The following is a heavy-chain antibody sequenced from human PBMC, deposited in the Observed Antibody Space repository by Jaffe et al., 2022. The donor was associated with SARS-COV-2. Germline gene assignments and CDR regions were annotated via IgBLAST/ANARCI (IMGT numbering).Heavy chain of an antibody. CDR2: IWYDGSNK. V-gene: IGHV3-33*01. CDR1: GFTFSSYG. J-gene: IGHJ4*02. D-gene: IGHD5-18*01. Sequence: QVQLVESGGGVVQPGRSLRLSCAASGFTFSSYGMHWVRQAPGKGLEWVAVIWYDGSNKYYADSVKGRFTISRDNSKNTLYLQMNSLRAEDTAVYYCARAGDDYGENGGYSYGGLFDYWGQGTLVTVSS. CDR3: ARAGDDYGENGGYSYGGLFDY.